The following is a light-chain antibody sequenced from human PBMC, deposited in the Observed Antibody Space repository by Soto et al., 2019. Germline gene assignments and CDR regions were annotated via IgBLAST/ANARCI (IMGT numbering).Light chain of an antibody. CDR3: TSYTSSATVV. J-gene: IGLJ2*01. CDR2: EVT. V-gene: IGLV2-14*01. CDR1: SSDVGGYNY. Sequence: QSALTQPASVSGSPGQSITISCTGTSSDVGGYNYVSWYQQNPGKAPKLIIYEVTHRPSGVSDRFSGSKSGNTASLTISGLQTEDEADYYCTSYTSSATVVFGGGTKLTVL.